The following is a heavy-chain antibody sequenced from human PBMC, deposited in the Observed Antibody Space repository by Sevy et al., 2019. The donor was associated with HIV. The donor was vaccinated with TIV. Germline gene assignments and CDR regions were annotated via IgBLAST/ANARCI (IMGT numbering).Heavy chain of an antibody. J-gene: IGHJ6*02. D-gene: IGHD6-19*01. CDR3: ARDLTLGSYYYYGMDV. V-gene: IGHV3-48*02. Sequence: GGSLRLSCAASGFTFSSYSMNWVRQAPGKGLEWVSYIISSSSTIYYADSVKGRFTISRDNAKNSLYLQMNSRRDEDTAVYYCARDLTLGSYYYYGMDVWGQGTTVTVSS. CDR2: IISSSSTI. CDR1: GFTFSSYS.